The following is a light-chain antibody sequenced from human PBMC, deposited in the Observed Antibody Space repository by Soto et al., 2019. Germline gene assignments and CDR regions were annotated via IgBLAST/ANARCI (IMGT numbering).Light chain of an antibody. V-gene: IGKV1-5*03. Sequence: DIQMTQSPSTLSASVGDGVTITCRASQSISTYLAWYQQKPGKAPKLLIYKASSLESGVPSRFSGSGSGTEFTLSISSLQPDDFATYYCQQYNSYSKAFGQGTKVEIK. J-gene: IGKJ1*01. CDR2: KAS. CDR3: QQYNSYSKA. CDR1: QSISTY.